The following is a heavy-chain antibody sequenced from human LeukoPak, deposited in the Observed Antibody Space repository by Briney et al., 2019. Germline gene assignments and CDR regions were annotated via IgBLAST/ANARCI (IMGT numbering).Heavy chain of an antibody. CDR3: ARADTAMVSFDY. D-gene: IGHD5-18*01. Sequence: KSSETLSLTCTVSGGSISSYYWSWIRQPPGKGLEWIGYIYYSGSTNYNPSLKSRVTISVDTSKNQLSLKLSSVTAADTAVYYCARADTAMVSFDYWGQGTLVTVSS. CDR1: GGSISSYY. CDR2: IYYSGST. V-gene: IGHV4-59*01. J-gene: IGHJ4*02.